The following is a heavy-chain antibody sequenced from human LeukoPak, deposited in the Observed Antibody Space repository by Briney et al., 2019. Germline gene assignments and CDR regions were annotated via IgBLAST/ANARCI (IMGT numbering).Heavy chain of an antibody. CDR2: ISYDGSNK. CDR3: ARDGRGGAAAGYFDY. D-gene: IGHD6-13*01. CDR1: GFTFSSYA. V-gene: IGHV3-30-3*01. Sequence: GRSLRLSCAASGFTFSSYAMHWVRQAPGKGLEWVAVISYDGSNKYYADSVKGRFTISRDNSKNTLYLQMNSLRAEDTAVYYCARDGRGGAAAGYFDYWGQGTLVTVSS. J-gene: IGHJ4*02.